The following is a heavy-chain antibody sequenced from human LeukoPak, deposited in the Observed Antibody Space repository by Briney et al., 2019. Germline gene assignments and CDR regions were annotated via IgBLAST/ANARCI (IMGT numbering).Heavy chain of an antibody. CDR2: FSGSGGNT. V-gene: IGHV3-23*01. Sequence: GGSLRLSCAASGFTFSTYAMSWVGHAPGKGLEWVSTFSGSGGNTYYADSVKGRFTIARDNSKNTLYLQMNRLRAEDTAVYYCAKSGLNRFDYWGQGTLVTVSS. CDR1: GFTFSTYA. D-gene: IGHD2-15*01. CDR3: AKSGLNRFDY. J-gene: IGHJ4*02.